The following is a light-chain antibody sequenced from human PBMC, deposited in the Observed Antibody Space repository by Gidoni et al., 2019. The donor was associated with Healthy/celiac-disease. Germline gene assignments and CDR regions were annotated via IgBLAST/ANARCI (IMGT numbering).Light chain of an antibody. Sequence: DIVMTQSPDSLAVSLGERATINCKSSQSVLYSSTNKNYLAWYQQKPGQPPKLLIYWASTRESGVPDRFSGSGSGKDFTLTISSLQAEDVAVYYCQQYYSTPTFGQGTKVEIK. V-gene: IGKV4-1*01. J-gene: IGKJ1*01. CDR1: QSVLYSSTNKNY. CDR3: QQYYSTPT. CDR2: WAS.